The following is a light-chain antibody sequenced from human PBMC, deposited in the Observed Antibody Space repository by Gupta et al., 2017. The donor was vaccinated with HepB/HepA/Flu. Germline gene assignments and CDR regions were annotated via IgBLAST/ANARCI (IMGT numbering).Light chain of an antibody. CDR3: QYYGSYSKT. Sequence: APLSLAPVGSATLICSASRTGTNNCLAWYQQKPGRAPKLLIYAASSVASGIPYRFGGSGSGTDFTLTIGSMQPEDFAVYYCQYYGSYSKTFGQGTKVEIK. CDR1: RTGTNNC. V-gene: IGKV3D-20*01. CDR2: AAS. J-gene: IGKJ1*01.